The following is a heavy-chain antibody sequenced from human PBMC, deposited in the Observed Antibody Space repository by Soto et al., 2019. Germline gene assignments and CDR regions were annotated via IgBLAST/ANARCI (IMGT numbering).Heavy chain of an antibody. J-gene: IGHJ6*03. CDR1: GYTFTSYA. D-gene: IGHD3-3*01. CDR3: ARGTRDYDFWSGYSYYYYYMDV. Sequence: ASVKVSCKASGYTFTSYAMHWVRQAPGQRLEWMGWIIAGNGNTKYSQKFQGRVTITRDTSASTAYMELSSLRSEDTAVYYCARGTRDYDFWSGYSYYYYYMDVWGKGTTVTVSS. CDR2: IIAGNGNT. V-gene: IGHV1-3*01.